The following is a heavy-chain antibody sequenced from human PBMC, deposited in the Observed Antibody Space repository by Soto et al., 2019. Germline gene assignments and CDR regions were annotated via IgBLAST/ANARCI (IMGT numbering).Heavy chain of an antibody. CDR1: VFTFDNYG. Sequence: GGSLRLSCAASVFTFDNYGMHCVRHSPGKGLEWVAVISYDGSLKYYADSVKGRFTISRDNPKNTLYLQMNSLRAEDTAVYYCAKGRLRWPFAFDIWGQGTMVTVSS. V-gene: IGHV3-30*18. D-gene: IGHD4-17*01. J-gene: IGHJ3*02. CDR3: AKGRLRWPFAFDI. CDR2: ISYDGSLK.